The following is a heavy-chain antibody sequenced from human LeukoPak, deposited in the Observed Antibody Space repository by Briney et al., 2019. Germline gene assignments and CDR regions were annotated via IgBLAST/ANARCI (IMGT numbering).Heavy chain of an antibody. J-gene: IGHJ5*02. CDR1: GGSINTYY. Sequence: SETLSLTCTVSGGSINTYYWSWIRQPPGKGLGWIGHISYSGSTNYNPSLKSRVTISVDTSKNQFSLKLSSVTAADTAVYYCAREATSGTNLNWFDPWGQGTLVTVSS. V-gene: IGHV4-59*01. CDR2: ISYSGST. D-gene: IGHD1-1*01. CDR3: AREATSGTNLNWFDP.